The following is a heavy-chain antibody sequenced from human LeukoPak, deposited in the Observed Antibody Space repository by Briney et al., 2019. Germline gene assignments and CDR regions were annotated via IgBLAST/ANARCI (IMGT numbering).Heavy chain of an antibody. J-gene: IGHJ6*01. D-gene: IGHD2-21*01. CDR1: GGSITSSTYY. Sequence: PSETLSLTCTVSGGSITSSTYYWGWIRQPPGKGLEWIGSIYYRGRTYYNPSLKSRVTISVDTSNNQLSLKLSSVTAADTAVYFCATTEKNRYYINLWGPGTTVIVSS. CDR3: ATTEKNRYYINL. V-gene: IGHV4-39*07. CDR2: IYYRGRT.